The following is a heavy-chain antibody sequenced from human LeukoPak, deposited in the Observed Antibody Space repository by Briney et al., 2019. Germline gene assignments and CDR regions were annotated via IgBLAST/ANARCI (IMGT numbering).Heavy chain of an antibody. Sequence: ASVKVSCKASGGTFSSHAISWVRQAPGQGLEWMGGIIPIFGTANYAQKFQGRVTITADESTSTAYMELSSLRSEDTAVYYCARGARYYYYYYGMDVWGQGTTVTVSS. J-gene: IGHJ6*02. V-gene: IGHV1-69*13. CDR2: IIPIFGTA. CDR3: ARGARYYYYYYGMDV. CDR1: GGTFSSHA.